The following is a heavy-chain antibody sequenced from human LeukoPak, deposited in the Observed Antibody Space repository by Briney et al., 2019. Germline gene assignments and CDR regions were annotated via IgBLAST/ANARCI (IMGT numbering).Heavy chain of an antibody. V-gene: IGHV4-4*07. CDR3: ARGRYCSADICSGGDAFDI. Sequence: SETLSLTCTVSGYSISSGYYWSWIRQPAGKGLEWIGRIYTRGSTNYNPSPKSRVTMSVDTSKNQFSLKLSSVTAADTAVYYCARGRYCSADICSGGDAFDIWGQGTMVSVSS. D-gene: IGHD2-15*01. CDR1: GYSISSGYY. CDR2: IYTRGST. J-gene: IGHJ3*02.